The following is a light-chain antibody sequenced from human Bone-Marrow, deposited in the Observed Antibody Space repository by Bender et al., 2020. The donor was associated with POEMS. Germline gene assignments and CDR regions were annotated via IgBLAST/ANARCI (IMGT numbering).Light chain of an antibody. CDR3: AAWEDSLNGWV. CDR2: DVN. V-gene: IGLV2-11*01. J-gene: IGLJ3*02. CDR1: NSDVGAYDF. Sequence: QSVLTQPASVSGSPGQSVTISCTGTNSDVGAYDFVSWYQQHPGKAPKVLINDVNQRPSGVPDRFSGSKSGTSASLAISGLQSEDEADYYCAAWEDSLNGWVFGGGTKLTVL.